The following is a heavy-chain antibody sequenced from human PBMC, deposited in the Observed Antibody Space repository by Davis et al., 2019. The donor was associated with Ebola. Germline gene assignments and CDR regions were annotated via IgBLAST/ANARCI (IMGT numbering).Heavy chain of an antibody. Sequence: GESLKISCAASGFTFSGSAMHWVRQASGKGLEWVGRIRSKANSYATAYAASVKGRFTISRDDSKNTAYLQMNSLKTEDTAVYYCTSTIADFWSGYYLSGFDYWGQGTLVTVSS. CDR2: IRSKANSYAT. V-gene: IGHV3-73*01. CDR3: TSTIADFWSGYYLSGFDY. D-gene: IGHD3-3*01. CDR1: GFTFSGSA. J-gene: IGHJ4*02.